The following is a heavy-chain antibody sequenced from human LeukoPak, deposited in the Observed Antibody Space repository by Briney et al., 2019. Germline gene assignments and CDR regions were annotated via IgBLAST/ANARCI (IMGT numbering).Heavy chain of an antibody. Sequence: ASVKVSCKASGYTFTSYGISWVRQAPGQGLEWMGWISAYNGNTNYAQKLQGRVTMTTDTSTSTAYMELRSLRSDDTAVYYCARDRLVVMTATPNWFDPWGQGTLVTVSS. CDR3: ARDRLVVMTATPNWFDP. CDR2: ISAYNGNT. J-gene: IGHJ5*02. V-gene: IGHV1-18*01. D-gene: IGHD2-21*02. CDR1: GYTFTSYG.